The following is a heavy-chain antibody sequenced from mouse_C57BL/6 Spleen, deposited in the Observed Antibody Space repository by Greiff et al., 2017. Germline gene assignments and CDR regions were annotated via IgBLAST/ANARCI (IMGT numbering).Heavy chain of an antibody. Sequence: VQLQQPGAELVMPGASVKLSCKASGYTFTSYWMHWVKQRPGQGLEWIGEIDPSDSYTNYNQKFKGKSTLTVDKSSSTAYMQLSSLTSEDSAVXYCARWDYGSSYHYWGQGTTLTVSS. CDR3: ARWDYGSSYHY. CDR1: GYTFTSYW. CDR2: IDPSDSYT. V-gene: IGHV1-69*01. D-gene: IGHD1-1*01. J-gene: IGHJ2*01.